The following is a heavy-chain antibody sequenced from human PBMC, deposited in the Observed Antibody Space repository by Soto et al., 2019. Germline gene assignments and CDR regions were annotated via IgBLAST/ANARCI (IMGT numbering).Heavy chain of an antibody. CDR2: INAGNGNT. CDR1: GYTFTSYA. Sequence: GASVKVSCKASGYTFTSYAMHWVRQAPGQRLEWMGWINAGNGNTKYSQKFQGRVTITRDTSASTAYMELSSLRSEDTAVYYCAREDGYCSSTSCHIDYWGQGTLVTVSS. CDR3: AREDGYCSSTSCHIDY. V-gene: IGHV1-3*01. J-gene: IGHJ4*02. D-gene: IGHD2-2*02.